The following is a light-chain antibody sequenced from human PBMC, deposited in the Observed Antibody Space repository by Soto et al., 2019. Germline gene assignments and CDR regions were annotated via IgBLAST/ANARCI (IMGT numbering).Light chain of an antibody. CDR2: EGS. CDR3: CSYAGSSTYAV. V-gene: IGLV2-23*01. J-gene: IGLJ7*01. CDR1: SSDVGSYNL. Sequence: QSVLTQPASVSGSPGQSITISCTGTSSDVGSYNLVSWYQQHPGKAPKLMIYEGSKRPSGVSNRFSGSKSGNTASLTISGLQAEDEADYYCCSYAGSSTYAVFGGGTLLTVL.